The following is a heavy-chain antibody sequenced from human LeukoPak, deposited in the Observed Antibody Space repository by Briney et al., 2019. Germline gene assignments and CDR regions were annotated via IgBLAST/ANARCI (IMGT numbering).Heavy chain of an antibody. J-gene: IGHJ4*02. CDR3: ARDLAYSSRTFDY. Sequence: GGSLRLSCAASGFTFSSYSMNWVRQAPGKGLECVSSISSSSSYIYYADSVKGRFTISRDNAKNSLYLQMNSLRAEDTAVYYCARDLAYSSRTFDYWGQGTLVTVSS. CDR1: GFTFSSYS. V-gene: IGHV3-21*01. D-gene: IGHD6-13*01. CDR2: ISSSSSYI.